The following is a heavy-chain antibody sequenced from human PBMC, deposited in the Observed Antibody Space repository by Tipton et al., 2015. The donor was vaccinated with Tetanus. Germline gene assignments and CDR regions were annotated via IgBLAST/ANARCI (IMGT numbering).Heavy chain of an antibody. CDR1: GFIFSSYG. J-gene: IGHJ4*02. CDR2: SWYDGTDK. CDR3: AREADCSGGSCFSGDFDN. V-gene: IGHV3-33*01. Sequence: SGFIFSSYGIHWVRQAPGKGLEWVAVSWYDGTDKYYADSVKGRFTISRDNSKNTLYLQMNRLRAEDTAVYYCAREADCSGGSCFSGDFDNWGQGTQVTVSS. D-gene: IGHD2-15*01.